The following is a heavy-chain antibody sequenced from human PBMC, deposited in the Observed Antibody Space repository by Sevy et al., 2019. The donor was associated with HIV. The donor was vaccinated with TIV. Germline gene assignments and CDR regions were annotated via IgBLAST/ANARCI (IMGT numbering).Heavy chain of an antibody. V-gene: IGHV4-59*08. J-gene: IGHJ4*02. Sequence: SETLSLTCTVSTGSITSYWWTWIRQPPGKGLEWIANIHQKGNTNYNPPLKSRVTISVDTSKSQFSLRLSSVTAADTAMYYCAGETAWGRDYSWGQGTRVTVSS. D-gene: IGHD1-1*01. CDR1: TGSITSYW. CDR2: IHQKGNT. CDR3: AGETAWGRDYS.